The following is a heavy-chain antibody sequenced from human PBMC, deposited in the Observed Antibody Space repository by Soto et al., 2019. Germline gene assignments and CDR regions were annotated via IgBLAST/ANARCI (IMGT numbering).Heavy chain of an antibody. J-gene: IGHJ6*02. CDR3: AKDVVQQPPHYYYGLDV. Sequence: PGGSLRLSCAASGFSSSSYAMHWVRQAPGKGLEWVGVIPYDGSDEYYADSVKGRFTISRDNSKNTVYLQMNSLRAEDTAVYYCAKDVVQQPPHYYYGLDVWGQGTTVTVSS. D-gene: IGHD6-13*01. V-gene: IGHV3-30*18. CDR2: IPYDGSDE. CDR1: GFSSSSYA.